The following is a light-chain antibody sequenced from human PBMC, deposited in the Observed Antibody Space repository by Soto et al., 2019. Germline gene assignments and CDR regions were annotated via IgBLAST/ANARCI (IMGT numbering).Light chain of an antibody. CDR1: SSDVGGYNY. V-gene: IGLV2-8*01. CDR3: SSYAGSNNFDV. J-gene: IGLJ1*01. CDR2: EVS. Sequence: QPALTQPPSASGSPGQSVTISCTGTSSDVGGYNYVSWYQQHPGKAPKLVIYEVSKRPSGVPDRFSGSKSGNTASLTVSGLQAEDEADYYCSSYAGSNNFDVFGTGTKVTVL.